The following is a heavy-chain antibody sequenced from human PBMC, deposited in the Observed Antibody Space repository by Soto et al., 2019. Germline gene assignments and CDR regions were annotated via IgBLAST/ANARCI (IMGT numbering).Heavy chain of an antibody. Sequence: GGSLRLSCAASGFTFSSYSMNWVRQAPGKGLEWVSYISSSSSTIYYADSVKGRFTISRDNAKNSLYLQMNSLRAEDTAVYYCASGQINRQWLVLFAYWGQGTLVTVSS. CDR1: GFTFSSYS. CDR2: ISSSSSTI. J-gene: IGHJ4*02. CDR3: ASGQINRQWLVLFAY. V-gene: IGHV3-48*01. D-gene: IGHD6-19*01.